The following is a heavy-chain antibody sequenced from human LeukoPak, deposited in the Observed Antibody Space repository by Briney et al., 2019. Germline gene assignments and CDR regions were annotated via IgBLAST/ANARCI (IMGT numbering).Heavy chain of an antibody. J-gene: IGHJ6*03. D-gene: IGHD6-13*01. CDR1: GGSISSYY. CDR2: IYYSGST. Sequence: SETLSLTCTVSGGSISSYYWSWIRQPPGKGLEWIGYIYYSGSTNYNPSLKSRVTMSVDTSKNQFSLKLSSVTAADTAVYYCARTTEAHSWRTRYYDYYMDVWGKGTTLTVSS. V-gene: IGHV4-59*01. CDR3: ARTTEAHSWRTRYYDYYMDV.